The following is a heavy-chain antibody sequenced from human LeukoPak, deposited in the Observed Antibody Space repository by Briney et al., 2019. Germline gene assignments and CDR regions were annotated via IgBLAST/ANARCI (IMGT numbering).Heavy chain of an antibody. J-gene: IGHJ5*02. Sequence: SETLSLTCTVSGGSISISSYYWGWIRQPPGKGMEWIGSIYYSGSTYYNPSLKSRVTISVDTSKNQFSLKLSSVTAADTAVYYCARLGSSGWYTNYWFDPWGQGTLVTVSS. CDR3: ARLGSSGWYTNYWFDP. V-gene: IGHV4-39*01. CDR1: GGSISISSYY. D-gene: IGHD6-19*01. CDR2: IYYSGST.